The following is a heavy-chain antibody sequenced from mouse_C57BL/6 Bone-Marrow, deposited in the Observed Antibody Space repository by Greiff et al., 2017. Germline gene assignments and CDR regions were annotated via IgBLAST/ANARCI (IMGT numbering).Heavy chain of an antibody. J-gene: IGHJ1*03. Sequence: VQLQQPGAELVKPGASVKLSCKASGYTFTSYWMHWVKQRPGQGLEWIGMIHPNSGSTNYNEKFKSKATLTVDKSSSTAYMQLSSLTSEDSAVYYCARNSGSSNWYFDVWGTGTTVTVSS. V-gene: IGHV1-64*01. D-gene: IGHD1-1*01. CDR1: GYTFTSYW. CDR2: IHPNSGST. CDR3: ARNSGSSNWYFDV.